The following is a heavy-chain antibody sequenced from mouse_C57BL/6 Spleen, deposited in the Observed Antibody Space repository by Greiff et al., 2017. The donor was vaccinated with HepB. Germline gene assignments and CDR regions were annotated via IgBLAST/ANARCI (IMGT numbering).Heavy chain of an antibody. J-gene: IGHJ4*01. D-gene: IGHD2-2*01. CDR2: IWTGGGT. V-gene: IGHV2-9-1*01. CDR3: ASMVTTPDYYAMDY. Sequence: VMLVESGPGLVAPSQSLSITCTVSGFSLTSYAISWVRQPPGKGLEWLGVIWTGGGTNYNSALKSRLSISKDNSKSQVFLKMNSLQTDDTARYYCASMVTTPDYYAMDYWGQGTSVTVSS. CDR1: GFSLTSYA.